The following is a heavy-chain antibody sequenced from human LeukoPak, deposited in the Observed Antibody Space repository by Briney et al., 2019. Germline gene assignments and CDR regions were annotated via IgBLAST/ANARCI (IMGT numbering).Heavy chain of an antibody. J-gene: IGHJ4*02. CDR2: IDYDSSHI. V-gene: IGHV3-21*01. CDR3: ARDPLRYLRVGNYDY. CDR1: GCTSGTSA. D-gene: IGHD3-9*01. Sequence: GGSLRLSCAASGCTSGTSAMNWVRQVPGKGLEWVSSIDYDSSHIYYAASVRGRFTISRDNAGNSVYLQMNSLSVDDTAVYYCARDPLRYLRVGNYDYWGQGTLVAVSS.